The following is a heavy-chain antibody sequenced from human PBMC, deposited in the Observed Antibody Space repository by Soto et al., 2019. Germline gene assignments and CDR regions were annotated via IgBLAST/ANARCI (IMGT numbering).Heavy chain of an antibody. V-gene: IGHV3-53*01. Sequence: GGSLRLSCAASGFTVSSNYMSWVRQAPGKGLEWVSVIYSGGSTYYADSVKGRFTISRDNSKNTLYLQMNSLRAEDTAVYYCARSGGYSYGTASDYWGQGTLVTVSS. J-gene: IGHJ4*02. D-gene: IGHD5-18*01. CDR2: IYSGGST. CDR1: GFTVSSNY. CDR3: ARSGGYSYGTASDY.